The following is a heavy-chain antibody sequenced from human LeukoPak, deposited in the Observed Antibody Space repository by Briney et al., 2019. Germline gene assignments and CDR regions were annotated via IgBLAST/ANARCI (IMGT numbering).Heavy chain of an antibody. D-gene: IGHD2-2*02. J-gene: IGHJ5*02. Sequence: SETLSLTCAVYGGSFSGYYWSCIRQPPGKGLEWIGEINHSGSTNYNPSLKSRVTISVDTSKNQFSLKLSSVTAADTAVYYCARGSNTRYCSSTSCYNRGTDWFDPWGQGTLVTVSS. CDR2: INHSGST. CDR3: ARGSNTRYCSSTSCYNRGTDWFDP. CDR1: GGSFSGYY. V-gene: IGHV4-34*01.